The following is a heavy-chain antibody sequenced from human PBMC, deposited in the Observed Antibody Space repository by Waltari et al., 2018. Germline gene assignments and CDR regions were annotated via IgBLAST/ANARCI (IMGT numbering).Heavy chain of an antibody. J-gene: IGHJ4*02. V-gene: IGHV1-24*01. CDR1: GYTLSEVS. CDR3: AIDGGDGDKLPYFDF. Sequence: QVQLVQSGAEVKEPGASVTVSCKISGYTLSEVSLHWVRQTLGGGLEWVGGYDPEEGEIISIQKFQGRLIMTEDTSSDTAYMELSNLKLEDTALYYCAIDGGDGDKLPYFDFWGQGTLVSVS. D-gene: IGHD4-17*01. CDR2: YDPEEGEI.